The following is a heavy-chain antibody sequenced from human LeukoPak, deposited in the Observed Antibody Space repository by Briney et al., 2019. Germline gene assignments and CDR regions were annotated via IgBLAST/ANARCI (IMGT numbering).Heavy chain of an antibody. V-gene: IGHV1-69*04. J-gene: IGHJ4*02. Sequence: SVKVSCKASVGTFSSYAISWVRQAPGQGLEWMGRIIPIFGIANYAQKFQGRVTITADKSTSTAYMELSSLRSEDTAVYYCASVTTVVTALDYWGQGTLVTVSS. CDR1: VGTFSSYA. CDR3: ASVTTVVTALDY. CDR2: IIPIFGIA. D-gene: IGHD4-23*01.